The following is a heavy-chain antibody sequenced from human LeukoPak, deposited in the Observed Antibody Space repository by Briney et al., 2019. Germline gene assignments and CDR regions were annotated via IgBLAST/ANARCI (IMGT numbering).Heavy chain of an antibody. CDR3: ASRYCSGGSCYLVHYYYGMDV. CDR1: GFTGSSNY. D-gene: IGHD2-15*01. CDR2: IYSGGST. V-gene: IGHV3-53*01. Sequence: GGSLRLSCAASGFTGSSNYMSWVRQAPGKGLEWVSVIYSGGSTYYADSVKGRFTISRDNSKNTLYLQMNSLRAEDTAVYYCASRYCSGGSCYLVHYYYGMDVWGQGTTVTVSS. J-gene: IGHJ6*02.